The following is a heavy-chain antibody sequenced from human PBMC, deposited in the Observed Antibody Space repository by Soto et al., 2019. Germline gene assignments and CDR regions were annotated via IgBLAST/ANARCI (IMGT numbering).Heavy chain of an antibody. CDR3: ARSRVIVRRFAY. CDR2: INHSGST. Sequence: SETLSLTCAVYGGSFSGYYWSWIRQPPGKGLEWIGEINHSGSTNYNPSLKSRVTISVDTSKNQFSLKLSSVTAADTAVYYCARSRVIVRRFAYWGQGTLVTVSS. CDR1: GGSFSGYY. V-gene: IGHV4-34*01. D-gene: IGHD3-16*02. J-gene: IGHJ4*02.